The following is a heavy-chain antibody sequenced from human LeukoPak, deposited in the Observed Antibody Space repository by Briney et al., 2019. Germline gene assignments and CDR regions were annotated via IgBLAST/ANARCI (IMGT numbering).Heavy chain of an antibody. CDR1: GGSISSSSYY. V-gene: IGHV4-61*02. CDR2: IYTSGST. J-gene: IGHJ1*01. Sequence: KPSETLSLTCTVSGGSISSSSYYWGWIRQPPGKGLEWIGRIYTSGSTNYNPSLKSRVTISVDTSKNQFSLKLSSVTAADTAVYYCARDAGYYYDSSGYSITAEYFQHWGQGTLVTVSS. CDR3: ARDAGYYYDSSGYSITAEYFQH. D-gene: IGHD3-22*01.